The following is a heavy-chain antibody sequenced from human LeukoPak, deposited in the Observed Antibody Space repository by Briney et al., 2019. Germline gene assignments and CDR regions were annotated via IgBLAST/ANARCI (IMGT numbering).Heavy chain of an antibody. V-gene: IGHV3-74*01. J-gene: IGHJ4*02. CDR3: ASHISALYGNY. CDR1: GFTFSSYW. CDR2: INSDGSTT. D-gene: IGHD3-16*01. Sequence: GGSLRLSCAASGFTFSSYWMYWVRQAPGKGLMCVSHINSDGSTTSYADSVKGRFTISRDNAKNTLYLQMNSLRAEDSAVYYCASHISALYGNYWGQGTLVTVSS.